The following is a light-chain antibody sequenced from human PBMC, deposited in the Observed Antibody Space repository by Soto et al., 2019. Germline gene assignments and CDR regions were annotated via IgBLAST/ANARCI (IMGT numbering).Light chain of an antibody. CDR3: QLHSGNSFT. V-gene: IGKV1-5*01. J-gene: IGKJ2*01. Sequence: DIQMTQSPSTLSASVGDRVTITCRASQSVFIWVAWYQQKPGRAPKLLIFDGMHLKNGVPSRFSGDGSEKEFTLTVNGLKTDDLEHHECQLHSGNSFTFGQGTKLEI. CDR2: DGM. CDR1: QSVFIW.